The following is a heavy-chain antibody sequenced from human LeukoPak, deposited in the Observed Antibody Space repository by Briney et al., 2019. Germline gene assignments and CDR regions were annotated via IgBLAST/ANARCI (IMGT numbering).Heavy chain of an antibody. J-gene: IGHJ6*03. Sequence: PSETLSLTCAVYGGSFSGYYWSWIRQPPGKGLEWIGEINHSGSTSYNPSLKSRVTISVDTSKNQFSLKLSSVTAADTAVYYCARALRYCSSTSCYNYYYYYMDVWGKGTTVTVSS. V-gene: IGHV4-34*01. CDR1: GGSFSGYY. D-gene: IGHD2-2*02. CDR3: ARALRYCSSTSCYNYYYYYMDV. CDR2: INHSGST.